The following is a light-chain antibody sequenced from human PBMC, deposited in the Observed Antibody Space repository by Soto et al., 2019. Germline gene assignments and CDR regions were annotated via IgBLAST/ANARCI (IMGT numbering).Light chain of an antibody. V-gene: IGKV3-15*01. CDR2: GAS. CDR1: QSVSKM. J-gene: IGKJ1*01. Sequence: EIVMTQSPATLSVSPGERATLSCRASQSVSKMLAWYQQKPGQAPRLLIYGASTRATGIPARFSGSGSGTEFPLTISSLQSEDFAVYYCQQYNNWPRTFGQGTKVEIK. CDR3: QQYNNWPRT.